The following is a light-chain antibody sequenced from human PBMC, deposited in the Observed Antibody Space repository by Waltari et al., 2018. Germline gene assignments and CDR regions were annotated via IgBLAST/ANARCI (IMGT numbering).Light chain of an antibody. CDR3: QQYNKWPPWT. J-gene: IGKJ1*01. V-gene: IGKV3-15*01. Sequence: EIVMTQSPATLSVSPGERATLSCRASQSVNDNLAWYQQKPGQAPRLLIYAASTRATGIPARFSGSGSGTEFTLTISSLQSEDCAVYYCQQYNKWPPWTFGQGTTVEIK. CDR2: AAS. CDR1: QSVNDN.